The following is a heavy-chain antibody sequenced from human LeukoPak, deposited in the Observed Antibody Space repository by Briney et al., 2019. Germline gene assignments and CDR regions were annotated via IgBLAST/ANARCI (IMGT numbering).Heavy chain of an antibody. V-gene: IGHV3-30*02. D-gene: IGHD6-19*01. CDR3: AREVVAVAGTLRDAFDI. J-gene: IGHJ3*02. Sequence: TGGSLRLSCAASGFTFSSYGMHWVRQAPGKGLEWVAFIRYDGSNKYYADSVKGRFTISRDNSKNTLYLQMNSLRAEDTAVYYCAREVVAVAGTLRDAFDIWGQGTMVTVSS. CDR2: IRYDGSNK. CDR1: GFTFSSYG.